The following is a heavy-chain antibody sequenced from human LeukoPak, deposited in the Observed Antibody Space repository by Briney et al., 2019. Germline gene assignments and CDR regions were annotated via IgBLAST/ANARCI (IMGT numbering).Heavy chain of an antibody. V-gene: IGHV3-30*02. J-gene: IGHJ4*02. CDR3: ATYFYASGNYYNYIYY. CDR2: IRYDESDK. Sequence: GGSLRLSCAASGFAFSRYGMHWVRQATGKGLEWVAFIRYDESDKKYKDSVKGRFTVSKDNSKNTVSLQMNSLRFEDTALYYCATYFYASGNYYNYIYYWGQGALVTVSS. D-gene: IGHD3-10*01. CDR1: GFAFSRYG.